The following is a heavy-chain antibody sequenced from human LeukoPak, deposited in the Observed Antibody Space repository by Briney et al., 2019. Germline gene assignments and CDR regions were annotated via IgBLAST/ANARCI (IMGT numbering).Heavy chain of an antibody. CDR1: GGTFSSYA. Sequence: ASVKVSCKASGGTFSSYAISWVRQAPGQGLEWMGGIIPIFGTANYAQKFQGRVTITTDESTSTAYTELSSLRSEDTAVYYCARGYYSNYAGNYYYYYMDVWGKGTTVTVSS. J-gene: IGHJ6*03. CDR2: IIPIFGTA. V-gene: IGHV1-69*05. CDR3: ARGYYSNYAGNYYYYYMDV. D-gene: IGHD4-11*01.